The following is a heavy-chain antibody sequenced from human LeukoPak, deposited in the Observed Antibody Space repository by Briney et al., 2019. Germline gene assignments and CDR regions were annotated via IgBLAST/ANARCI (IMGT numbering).Heavy chain of an antibody. CDR2: ISAYNGNT. J-gene: IGHJ3*02. Sequence: GASVKVSXKASGYTFTSYGISWVRQAPGQGLEWMGWISAYNGNTNYAQKLQGRVTMTTDTSTSTAYMELGSLRSDDTAVYYCARGTYCGGDCYSEAFDIWGQGTMVTVSS. V-gene: IGHV1-18*01. CDR1: GYTFTSYG. D-gene: IGHD2-21*02. CDR3: ARGTYCGGDCYSEAFDI.